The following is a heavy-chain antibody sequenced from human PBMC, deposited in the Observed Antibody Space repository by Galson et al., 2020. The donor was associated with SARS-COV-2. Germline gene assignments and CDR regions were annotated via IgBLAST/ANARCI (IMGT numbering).Heavy chain of an antibody. CDR1: GGSINSSNW. CDR2: IYHSGTT. CDR3: ARIYRACLGWFDR. Sequence: SETLSLTCAVSGGSINSSNWWTWVRQPPGKGLEWIGEIYHSGTTTYTPSLKGRVTIAVDKSKNQFSLQLDSVTAADTAVYYCARIYRACLGWFDRWGEGSLVIVSS. D-gene: IGHD3-3*02. V-gene: IGHV4-4*02. J-gene: IGHJ5*02.